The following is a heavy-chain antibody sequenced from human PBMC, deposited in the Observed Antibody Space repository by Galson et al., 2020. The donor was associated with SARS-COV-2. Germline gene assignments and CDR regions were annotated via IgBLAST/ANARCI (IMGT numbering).Heavy chain of an antibody. J-gene: IGHJ3*02. CDR3: ARDMNGMAGAFDI. V-gene: IGHV3-30*04. CDR2: ISYDGTNM. Sequence: GESLKISCVASGFTFSIYAIHWVRQAPGKGLEWVAVISYDGTNMYYADSVRGRITISRDNSKNTVFLQMNSLRGEDTAIYFCARDMNGMAGAFDIWGQGTTVTVSS. D-gene: IGHD6-19*01. CDR1: GFTFSIYA.